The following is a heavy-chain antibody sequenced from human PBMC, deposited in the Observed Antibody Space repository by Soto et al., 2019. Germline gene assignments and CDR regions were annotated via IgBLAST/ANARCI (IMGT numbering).Heavy chain of an antibody. J-gene: IGHJ6*02. CDR3: ARHDCISSSCYYYYYYVMDV. CDR2: IIPFFDTA. Sequence: SVKVSCKASGDSFSSYAMRWVRQAPGQGLEWMGGIIPFFDTANYAQQFQGRVTITADESTSTAYMELSSLRSEDTAVYYCARHDCISSSCYYYYYYVMDVWGQGTTVTVSS. V-gene: IGHV1-69*13. D-gene: IGHD2-2*01. CDR1: GDSFSSYA.